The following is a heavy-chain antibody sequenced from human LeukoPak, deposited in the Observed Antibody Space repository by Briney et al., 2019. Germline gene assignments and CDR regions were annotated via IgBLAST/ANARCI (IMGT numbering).Heavy chain of an antibody. J-gene: IGHJ5*02. D-gene: IGHD3-16*02. Sequence: PSETLSLTCTVSGGSISSYYWSWIRQPAEKGLEWIGRIYTSGSTNYNPSLKSRVTMSVDTSKNQFSLKLSSVTAADTAVYYCAREIGSGRGYVWGSYRESSYNWFDPWGQGTLVTVSS. V-gene: IGHV4-4*07. CDR2: IYTSGST. CDR3: AREIGSGRGYVWGSYRESSYNWFDP. CDR1: GGSISSYY.